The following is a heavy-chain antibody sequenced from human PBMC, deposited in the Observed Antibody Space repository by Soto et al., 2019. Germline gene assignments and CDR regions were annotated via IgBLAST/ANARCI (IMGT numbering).Heavy chain of an antibody. CDR2: IYYSGST. CDR1: GGSISSYY. D-gene: IGHD6-6*01. J-gene: IGHJ5*02. CDR3: ARTSPPDHGIAARGSYNGFDP. Sequence: SETLSLTCTVSGGSISSYYWSWIRQPPGKGLEWIGYIYYSGSTNYNPSLKSRVTISVDTSKNQFSLKLSSVTAADTAVYYCARTSPPDHGIAARGSYNGFDPWGQGTLVTVSS. V-gene: IGHV4-59*01.